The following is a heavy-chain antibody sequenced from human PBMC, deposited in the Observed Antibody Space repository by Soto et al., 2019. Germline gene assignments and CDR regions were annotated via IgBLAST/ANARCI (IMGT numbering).Heavy chain of an antibody. CDR3: ARSLLQGDF. J-gene: IGHJ4*02. D-gene: IGHD2-21*01. CDR2: INPNGGST. Sequence: QVQLVQSGAEVKKPGASVKISCKASGYTFIHYYIHWVLQAPGQGLEWMAIINPNGGSTNYAQKFQGRVTVTSDTSTTTVSMELNSLESDDTAVYFCARSLLQGDFWGQGTLVTVSS. CDR1: GYTFIHYY. V-gene: IGHV1-46*01.